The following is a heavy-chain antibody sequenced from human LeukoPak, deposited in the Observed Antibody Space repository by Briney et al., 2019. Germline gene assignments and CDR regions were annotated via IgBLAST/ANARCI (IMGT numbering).Heavy chain of an antibody. J-gene: IGHJ4*02. D-gene: IGHD6-13*01. CDR3: AREGSIAAAGTLGY. CDR1: GYTFTGYY. CDR2: INSNSGGT. V-gene: IGHV1-2*04. Sequence: GASVKVSCKASGYTFTGYYMHWVRQAPGQGLEWMGWINSNSGGTNYAQKFQGWVTMTRDTSISTAYMELSRLRSDDTAVYYCAREGSIAAAGTLGYWGQGTLVTVSS.